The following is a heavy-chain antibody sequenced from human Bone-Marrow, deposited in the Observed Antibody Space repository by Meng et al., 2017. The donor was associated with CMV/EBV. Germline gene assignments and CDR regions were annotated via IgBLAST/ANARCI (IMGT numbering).Heavy chain of an antibody. CDR1: SGSFSGYY. V-gene: IGHV4-34*01. CDR2: INHSGST. CDR3: ARGREYCSDTGCYWADY. Sequence: SETLSLTCAVYSGSFSGYYWSWIRQPPGKGLEWIGEINHSGSTNYNPSLMSRVTISVDTSKNQFSLKLTSVTAADTAVYYCARGREYCSDTGCYWADYWGQGNRVTVSS. J-gene: IGHJ4*02. D-gene: IGHD2-2*01.